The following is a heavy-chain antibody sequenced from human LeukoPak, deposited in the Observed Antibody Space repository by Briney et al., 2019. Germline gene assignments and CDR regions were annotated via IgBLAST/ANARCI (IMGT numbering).Heavy chain of an antibody. V-gene: IGHV4-30-4*08. CDR2: IYYSGST. J-gene: IGHJ4*02. CDR3: AKYSKGSGFY. CDR1: GLTVSSNY. Sequence: LRLSCAASGLTVSSNYMSWIRQPPGKGLEWIGYIYYSGSTYYNPSLKSRVTISVDTSKNQFSLKLSSVTAADTAVYYCAKYSKGSGFYWGQGTLVTVSS. D-gene: IGHD4-11*01.